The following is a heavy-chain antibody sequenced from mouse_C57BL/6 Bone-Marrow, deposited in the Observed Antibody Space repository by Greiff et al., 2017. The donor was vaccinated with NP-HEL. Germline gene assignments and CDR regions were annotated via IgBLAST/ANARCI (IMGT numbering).Heavy chain of an antibody. CDR3: ARDGSSYPYYFDY. J-gene: IGHJ2*01. CDR1: GFTFSSYA. CDR2: ISDGGSYT. D-gene: IGHD1-1*01. Sequence: EVKLQESGGGLVKPGGSLKLSCAASGFTFSSYAMSWVRQTPEKRLEWVATISDGGSYTYYPDNVKGRFTISRDNAKNNLYLQMSHLKSEDTAMYYCARDGSSYPYYFDYWGQGTTLTVSS. V-gene: IGHV5-4*01.